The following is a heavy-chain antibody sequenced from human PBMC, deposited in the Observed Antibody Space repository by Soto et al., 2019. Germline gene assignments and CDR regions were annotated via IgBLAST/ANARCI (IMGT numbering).Heavy chain of an antibody. V-gene: IGHV3-21*01. CDR1: GFTFSSYS. CDR2: ISSSSSYI. Sequence: GGSLRLSCAASGFTFSSYSMNWVRQAPGKGLEWVSSISSSSSYIYYADSVKGRFTISRDNAKNSLYLQMNSLRAEDTAVYYCARDDSAAIFWSYWGQGTLVTVSS. D-gene: IGHD3-9*01. J-gene: IGHJ4*02. CDR3: ARDDSAAIFWSY.